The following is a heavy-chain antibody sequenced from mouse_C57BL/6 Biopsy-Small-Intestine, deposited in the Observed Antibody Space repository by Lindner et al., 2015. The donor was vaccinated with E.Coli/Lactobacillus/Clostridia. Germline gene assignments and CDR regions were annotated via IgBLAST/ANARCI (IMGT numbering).Heavy chain of an antibody. CDR3: ARENRDAMDY. D-gene: IGHD2-14*01. J-gene: IGHJ4*01. Sequence: VQLQESGAELVRPGTSVKVSCKASGYAFTNYLIEWVKQRPGQGPEWIGVINPGSGGTNYNEKFKGKATLTADKSSSTAYMQLSSLTSEDSAVYFCARENRDAMDYWGQGTSVTVSS. V-gene: IGHV1-54*01. CDR2: INPGSGGT. CDR1: GYAFTNYL.